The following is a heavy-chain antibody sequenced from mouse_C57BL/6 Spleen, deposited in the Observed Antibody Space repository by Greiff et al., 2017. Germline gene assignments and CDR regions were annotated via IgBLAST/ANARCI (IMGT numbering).Heavy chain of an antibody. D-gene: IGHD1-1*02. CDR3: ARAGVATHWYFDV. V-gene: IGHV1-52*01. CDR2: IDPSDSET. CDR1: GYTFPSYW. J-gene: IGHJ1*03. Sequence: QVQLQQPGAELVRPGSSVKLSCKASGYTFPSYWMHWVKQRPIQGLEWIGNIDPSDSETHYNQKFKDKATLTVDKSSSTAYMQLSSQTSEDSAVYYGARAGVATHWYFDVWGTGTTVTVAS.